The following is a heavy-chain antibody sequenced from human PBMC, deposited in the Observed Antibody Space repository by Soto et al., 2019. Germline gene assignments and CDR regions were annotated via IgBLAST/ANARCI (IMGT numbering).Heavy chain of an antibody. J-gene: IGHJ6*02. CDR3: AKDLHCSSTSCPHLGYYYGMDV. D-gene: IGHD2-2*01. CDR1: GFTFSSYG. V-gene: IGHV3-30*18. Sequence: GGSLRLSCAASGFTFSSYGMHWVRQAPGKGLEWVAVISYDGSNKDYADSVKGRFTISRDNSKNTLYLQMNSLRAEDTAVYYCAKDLHCSSTSCPHLGYYYGMDVWGQGTTVTVSS. CDR2: ISYDGSNK.